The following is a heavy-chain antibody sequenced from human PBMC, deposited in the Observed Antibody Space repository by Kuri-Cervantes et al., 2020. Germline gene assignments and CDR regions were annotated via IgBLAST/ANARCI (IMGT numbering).Heavy chain of an antibody. V-gene: IGHV3-7*01. Sequence: GGSLRLSCIVSGFMFSSYWMSWVRQSPGKGLECVANIKPDGSEKNYVDSVKGRFTISRDNGKNTLYLQMNSLRAEEKAVYYCLRDYGGVWGQGTTVTVSS. CDR3: LRDYGGV. J-gene: IGHJ6*02. D-gene: IGHD3-16*01. CDR1: GFMFSSYW. CDR2: IKPDGSEK.